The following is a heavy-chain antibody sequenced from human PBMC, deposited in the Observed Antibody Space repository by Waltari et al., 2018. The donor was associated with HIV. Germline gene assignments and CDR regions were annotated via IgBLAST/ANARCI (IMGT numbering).Heavy chain of an antibody. V-gene: IGHV3-33*01. Sequence: QVQLVESGGGVVQPGGSLRLSCAASGFTFNNYGIHWVRQAPGKGLEWVAVIRYDGSKTYYEGSVKGRFTISRDTSKNTVYLQMSSLRAEDTALYYCARDQEFMTTVTPLAYWGQGTPVTVSS. CDR1: GFTFNNYG. CDR3: ARDQEFMTTVTPLAY. CDR2: IRYDGSKT. D-gene: IGHD4-4*01. J-gene: IGHJ4*02.